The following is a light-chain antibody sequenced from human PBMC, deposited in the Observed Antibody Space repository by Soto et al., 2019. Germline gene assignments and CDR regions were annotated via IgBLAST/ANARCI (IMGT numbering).Light chain of an antibody. CDR2: EVS. J-gene: IGLJ3*02. CDR3: SSYTSSSTWV. Sequence: QSALTQPASVSGSPGQSITISCTGTSSDVGAYNSVSWYQQHPGKAPKVMIYEVSNRPSGVSSRFSGSKSGNTASLTISGLQAEDEADYYCSSYTSSSTWVFGGGTKLTVL. V-gene: IGLV2-14*01. CDR1: SSDVGAYNS.